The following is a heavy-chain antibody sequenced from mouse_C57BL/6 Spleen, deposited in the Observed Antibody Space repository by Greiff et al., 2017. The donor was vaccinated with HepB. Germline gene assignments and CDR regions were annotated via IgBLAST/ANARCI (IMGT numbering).Heavy chain of an antibody. Sequence: VQLQQSGAELARPGASVKMSCKASGYTFTSYTMHWVKQRPGQGLEWIGYSNPSSGYTKYNQKFKDKATLTADKSSSTAYMQLSSLTSEDSAVYYCARETYDYDWWYFDVWGTGTTVTVSS. CDR1: GYTFTSYT. V-gene: IGHV1-4*01. J-gene: IGHJ1*03. CDR3: ARETYDYDWWYFDV. D-gene: IGHD2-4*01. CDR2: SNPSSGYT.